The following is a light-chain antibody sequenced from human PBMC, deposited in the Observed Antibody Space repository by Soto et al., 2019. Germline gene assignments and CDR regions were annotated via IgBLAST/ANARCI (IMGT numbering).Light chain of an antibody. J-gene: IGLJ2*01. CDR2: YDS. CDR3: QVWDSSSDHVV. Sequence: SCELTQPPSESVAPGKTARITCGGNNIGSKSVHWYQQKPGQAPVLVIYYDSDRPSGIPERFSGSNSGNTATLTISRVEAGDEADYYCQVWDSSSDHVVFGGGTKVTVL. V-gene: IGLV3-21*04. CDR1: NIGSKS.